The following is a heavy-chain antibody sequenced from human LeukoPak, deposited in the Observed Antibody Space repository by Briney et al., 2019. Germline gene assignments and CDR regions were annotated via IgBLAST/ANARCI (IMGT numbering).Heavy chain of an antibody. CDR2: ISAYNGNT. CDR3: ARDLEYGSGSYYDNWFDP. Sequence: ASVKVSCKASGYTFTSYGISWVRQAPGQGLEWMGWISAYNGNTNYAQKLQGRVTTTTDTSTSTTYMELRSLRSDDTAVYYCARDLEYGSGSYYDNWFDPWGQGTLVTVSS. V-gene: IGHV1-18*01. D-gene: IGHD3-10*01. CDR1: GYTFTSYG. J-gene: IGHJ5*02.